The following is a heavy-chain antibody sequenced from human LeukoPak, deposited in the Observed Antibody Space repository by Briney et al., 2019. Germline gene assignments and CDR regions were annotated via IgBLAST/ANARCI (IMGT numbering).Heavy chain of an antibody. CDR3: GRGRGCSSSSCHAGEFDY. Sequence: SETLSLTCTVSGDSISSYSWNWIRQPAGEGLEWIGHIFNSGSANYNPSLKSRVSRSGDPSQNQFPLNLTSVTAADTAVYYCGRGRGCSSSSCHAGEFDYWGQGTLVTVSS. CDR1: GDSISSYS. J-gene: IGHJ4*02. CDR2: IFNSGSA. D-gene: IGHD2-2*01. V-gene: IGHV4-4*07.